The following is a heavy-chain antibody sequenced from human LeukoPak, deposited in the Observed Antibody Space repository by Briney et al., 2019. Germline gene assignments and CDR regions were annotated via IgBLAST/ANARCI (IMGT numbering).Heavy chain of an antibody. J-gene: IGHJ6*02. CDR1: GFTASSNK. CDR2: IYSGGNT. CDR3: ARGQSGTPHYYYGMDV. V-gene: IGHV3-53*01. Sequence: GGSLRLSCAASGFTASSNKMSWVRQAPGKGLEWVSIIYSGGNTYYADSVKGRFTVSRDNSKNTLSLQMNSLRAEDAAVYYCARGQSGTPHYYYGMDVWGQGTTVTVSS. D-gene: IGHD3-10*01.